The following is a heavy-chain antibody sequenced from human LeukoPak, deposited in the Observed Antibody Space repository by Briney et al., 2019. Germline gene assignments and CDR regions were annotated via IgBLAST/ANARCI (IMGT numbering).Heavy chain of an antibody. CDR1: GGSFSGYY. D-gene: IGHD5-24*01. CDR2: INHSGST. V-gene: IGHV4-34*01. J-gene: IGHJ6*02. Sequence: SETLSLTCAVYGGSFSGYYWSWIRQPPGKGLEWIGEINHSGSTNYNPSLKSRVTISVDTSKNQFSLKLSSVTAADTAVYYCARDGYSRYYYYSMDVWGQGTTVTVSS. CDR3: ARDGYSRYYYYSMDV.